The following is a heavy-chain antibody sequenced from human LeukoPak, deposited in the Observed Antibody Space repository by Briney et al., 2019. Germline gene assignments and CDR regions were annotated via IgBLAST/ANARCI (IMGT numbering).Heavy chain of an antibody. Sequence: SQTLSLTCTVSGGSISSGSYYWGWIRQPAGRGLEWIVRIYNSGSTNYNPSLKSRVTISVDTSKNQFSLKLSSVTAADTAVYYCASNSEKYYYYGMDVWGQGTTVTVSS. V-gene: IGHV4-61*02. D-gene: IGHD1-1*01. J-gene: IGHJ6*02. CDR3: ASNSEKYYYYGMDV. CDR1: GGSISSGSYY. CDR2: IYNSGST.